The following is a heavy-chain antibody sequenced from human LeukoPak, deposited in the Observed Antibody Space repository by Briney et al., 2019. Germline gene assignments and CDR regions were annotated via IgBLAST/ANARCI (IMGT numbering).Heavy chain of an antibody. D-gene: IGHD1-1*01. CDR1: GYTFTSDD. V-gene: IGHV1-46*01. Sequence: ASVKVSCKASGYTFTSDDMHWVRQAPGQGLEWMGIINPSGGSTSYAQKFQGRVTMTRDTSTSTVYMELSSLSSEDTAVYYCERKTVNWFDPWGQGTLVTVSS. J-gene: IGHJ5*02. CDR2: INPSGGST. CDR3: ERKTVNWFDP.